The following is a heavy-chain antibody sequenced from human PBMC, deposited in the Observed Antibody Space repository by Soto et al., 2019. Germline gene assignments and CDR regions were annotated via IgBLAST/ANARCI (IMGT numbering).Heavy chain of an antibody. CDR2: IKQDGSEK. CDR1: GFTFSSYW. J-gene: IGHJ4*02. D-gene: IGHD2-15*01. Sequence: EVQLVESGGGLVQPGGSLRLSCAASGFTFSSYWMSWVRQAPGKGLEWVANIKQDGSEKYYVDSVKGRFTISRDNAKNSLYLQMNSLRAEDTAVYYCARDSTYCSGGSCYPRRNDYWGQGTLVTVSS. V-gene: IGHV3-7*05. CDR3: ARDSTYCSGGSCYPRRNDY.